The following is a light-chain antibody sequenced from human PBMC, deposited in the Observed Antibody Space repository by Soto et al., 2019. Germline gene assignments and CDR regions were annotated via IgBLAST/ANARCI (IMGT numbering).Light chain of an antibody. V-gene: IGKV3-20*01. CDR1: QSVRSDY. CDR3: QQYGSSPYT. CDR2: GAS. J-gene: IGKJ2*01. Sequence: EIVLTQSPGTLSLSPGERATLSCRASQSVRSDYLAWYQQKPGQAPRLLLYGASNRATAIPDRFSGSGSGTDFILTISRLEPEDFAVYSCQQYGSSPYTFGQGTKLEI.